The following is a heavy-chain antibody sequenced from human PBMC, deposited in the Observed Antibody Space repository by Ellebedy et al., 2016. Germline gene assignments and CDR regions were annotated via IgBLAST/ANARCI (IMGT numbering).Heavy chain of an antibody. CDR1: GFSVTSND. V-gene: IGHV3-53*01. J-gene: IGHJ3*02. Sequence: GGSLRLXXAASGFSVTSNDMSWVRQAPGKGLELVSLIYGGGTSYYAESVKGRFTISRDNSKKTLYLQMSGLGAEDTAVYYCVTRHYGNFNIWGQGTKVTVSS. CDR2: IYGGGTS. CDR3: VTRHYGNFNI. D-gene: IGHD4-17*01.